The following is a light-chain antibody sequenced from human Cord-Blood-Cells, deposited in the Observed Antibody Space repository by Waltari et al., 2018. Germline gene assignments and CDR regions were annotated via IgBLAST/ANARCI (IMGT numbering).Light chain of an antibody. J-gene: IGKJ2*01. CDR1: QRVSSSY. V-gene: IGKV3-20*01. CDR3: QQYGSSPYT. CDR2: GAS. Sequence: EIVLTQSPGTLSLSPGESATLSCRASQRVSSSYLAWYQQNPGRAPRLLIYGASSRATGIPDRFSGSGSGTDFTLTISRLEPEDFAVYYCQQYGSSPYTFGQGTKLEIK.